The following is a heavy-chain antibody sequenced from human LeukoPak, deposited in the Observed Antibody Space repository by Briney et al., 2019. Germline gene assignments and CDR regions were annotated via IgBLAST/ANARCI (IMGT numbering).Heavy chain of an antibody. CDR1: GFTFSSSA. CDR2: ISNNGGYT. D-gene: IGHD2-15*01. CDR3: ARDCSTVTGHCTGDNCYAELG. V-gene: IGHV3-23*01. Sequence: GGSLRLSCAASGFTFSSSAMSWVRQAPGKGLEWVSAISNNGGYTYYADSVQGRFTVSRDNSQSILYLQMNDLRAEDTAVYYCARDCSTVTGHCTGDNCYAELGRGQGTQVIVSS. J-gene: IGHJ4*02.